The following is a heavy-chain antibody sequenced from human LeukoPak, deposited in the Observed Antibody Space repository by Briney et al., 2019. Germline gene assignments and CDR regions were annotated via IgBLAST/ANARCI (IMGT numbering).Heavy chain of an antibody. CDR2: IKQDGSEK. V-gene: IGHV3-7*01. CDR3: ARELVVITSYFDY. D-gene: IGHD3-22*01. Sequence: GGSLRLSCAASGFTLSSYWMSWVRQAPGKGLEWVANIKQDGSEKYYVDSVKGRFTISRDNAKNSLYLQMNSLRAEDTAVYYCARELVVITSYFDYWGQGTLLTVSS. CDR1: GFTLSSYW. J-gene: IGHJ4*02.